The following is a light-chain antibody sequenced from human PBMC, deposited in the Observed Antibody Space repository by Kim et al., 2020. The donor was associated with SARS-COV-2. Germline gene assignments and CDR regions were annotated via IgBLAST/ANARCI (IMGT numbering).Light chain of an antibody. Sequence: QSALTQPPSVSGSPGQSVTISCTGTSSDVGSYNRVSWYQQPPGTAPKLMIYEVTNRPSGVPDRFSGSKSGNTASLTISGLQAEDEADYYCSSYTSNNTSVFGGGTQLTVL. CDR3: SSYTSNNTSV. CDR2: EVT. CDR1: SSDVGSYNR. V-gene: IGLV2-18*02. J-gene: IGLJ3*02.